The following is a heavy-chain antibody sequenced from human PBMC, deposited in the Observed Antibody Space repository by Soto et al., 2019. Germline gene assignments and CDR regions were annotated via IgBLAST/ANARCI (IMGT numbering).Heavy chain of an antibody. Sequence: SDTLSLTCAVSGASSSRSYYYSRWHCQSPGKGPEWIGSVLYTGFTSYKPALEGRVSVPADTSKNQFSLKVSGVSAADTAVYYCATSQKGQNWNYFAHGGQGAMVNV. CDR2: VLYTGFT. CDR3: ATSQKGQNWNYFAH. D-gene: IGHD1-1*01. CDR1: GASSSRSYYY. V-gene: IGHV4-39*01. J-gene: IGHJ4*02.